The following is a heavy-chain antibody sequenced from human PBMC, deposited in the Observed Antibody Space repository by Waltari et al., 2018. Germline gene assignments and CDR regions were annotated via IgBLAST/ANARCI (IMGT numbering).Heavy chain of an antibody. CDR2: SIPLFGTA. V-gene: IGHV1-69*14. CDR1: GGTVSSYA. Sequence: QVQLVQSGAEVKKPGSSVKVSCKASGGTVSSYAISWVRQAPGQGLEWMGGSIPLFGTANDSPKFQGRVTITADKSTSTAYMELSSLRSDDTAVYYFARESKGLSRPSPFDYWGQGTLVTVSS. J-gene: IGHJ4*02. CDR3: ARESKGLSRPSPFDY.